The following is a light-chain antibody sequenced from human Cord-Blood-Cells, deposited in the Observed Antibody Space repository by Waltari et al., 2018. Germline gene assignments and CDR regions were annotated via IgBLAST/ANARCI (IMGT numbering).Light chain of an antibody. J-gene: IGLJ3*02. V-gene: IGLV2-14*01. CDR1: SSDVGGYNY. CDR2: DGS. CDR3: SSYTSSSTE. Sequence: QSALTQPASVSGSPGQSITISCTGTSSDVGGYNYVSWYQQHPGKAPKLMIYDGSKRPSGVSNRFSGSKSGNTASLTISGLQAEDEADYYCSSYTSSSTEFGGGTKLTVL.